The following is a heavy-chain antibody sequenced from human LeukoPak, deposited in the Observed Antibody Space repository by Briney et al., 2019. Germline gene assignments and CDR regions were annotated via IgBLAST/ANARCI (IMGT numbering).Heavy chain of an antibody. CDR3: AKDRRCSGGSCFSDY. Sequence: PGGSLRLSCAASGFTSSSYAMSWVRQAPGKGLEWVSAISGSGGSTYYAESVKGRFTISRDNSKNTLYLQMNSLRAEDTAVYYCAKDRRCSGGSCFSDYRGQGTLVTVSS. D-gene: IGHD2-15*01. J-gene: IGHJ4*02. CDR1: GFTSSSYA. CDR2: ISGSGGST. V-gene: IGHV3-23*01.